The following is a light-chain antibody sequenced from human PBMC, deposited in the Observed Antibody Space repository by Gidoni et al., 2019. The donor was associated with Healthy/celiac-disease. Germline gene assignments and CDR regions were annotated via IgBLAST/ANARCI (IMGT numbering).Light chain of an antibody. J-gene: IGKJ2*01. CDR2: GAS. V-gene: IGKV3-20*01. CDR3: QQYGSSSYT. Sequence: EIVLTQSPGTLSLSPGDRATLSCRASQSVSSSYLAWYQQKPGQAPSLLIYGASSRATGIPDRFSGSGSGTDFTLTISRLEPEDFAVYYCQQYGSSSYTFGQGTKLEIK. CDR1: QSVSSSY.